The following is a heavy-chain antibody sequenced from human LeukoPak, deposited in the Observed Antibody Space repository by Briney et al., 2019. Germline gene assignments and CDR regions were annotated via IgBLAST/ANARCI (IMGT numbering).Heavy chain of an antibody. CDR1: GGSISSSSYY. CDR3: ARGSGAWATADC. Sequence: SETLSLTCTVSGGSISSSSYYWGWIRQPPGKGLEWIGSIYYSGSTYYNPSLKSRVTISVDTSKNQFSLKLSSVTAADTAVYYCARGSGAWATADCWGQGTLVTVSS. V-gene: IGHV4-39*01. CDR2: IYYSGST. D-gene: IGHD3-3*01. J-gene: IGHJ4*02.